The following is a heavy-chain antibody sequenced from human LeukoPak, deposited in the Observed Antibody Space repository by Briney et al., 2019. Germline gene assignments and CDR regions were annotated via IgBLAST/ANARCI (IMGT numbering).Heavy chain of an antibody. Sequence: ASVTVSCKASGFTFTSSAVQWVRQAPGQGLEWMGLINPDGGSTAYAHRFQGRVIMTRDTSTSTAYMDLSSLRSEDTAVYHCARAPRNSSTMLDYWGQGTLATVSS. CDR1: GFTFTSSA. CDR2: INPDGGST. V-gene: IGHV1-46*01. D-gene: IGHD1-14*01. CDR3: ARAPRNSSTMLDY. J-gene: IGHJ4*02.